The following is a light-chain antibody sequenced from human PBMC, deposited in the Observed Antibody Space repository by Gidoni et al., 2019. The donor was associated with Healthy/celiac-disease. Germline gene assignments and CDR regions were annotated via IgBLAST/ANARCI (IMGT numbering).Light chain of an antibody. CDR3: QQYDSTPLT. CDR2: AAS. Sequence: DVQMNQSPSSLSSPVGDSVTITCRGSKIISSYLNWYQQKPGKAPKLLIYAASSLHSGVPARFSGSGSGTDFTLTISSLQPEDFATYYCQQYDSTPLTFGGXTKVEIK. CDR1: KIISSY. J-gene: IGKJ4*01. V-gene: IGKV1-39*01.